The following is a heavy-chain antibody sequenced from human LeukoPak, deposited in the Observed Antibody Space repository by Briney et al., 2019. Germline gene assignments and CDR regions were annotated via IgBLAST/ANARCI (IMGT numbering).Heavy chain of an antibody. D-gene: IGHD3-10*01. V-gene: IGHV4-4*02. J-gene: IGHJ3*02. Sequence: SGTLSLTCAVSGGSISSSNWWSWVRQPPGKGLEWIGEIYHSGSTNYNPSLKSRVTISVDKSKNQFSLKLSSVTAADTAVYYCARGREFLWFGAFSFDAFDIWGQGTMVTVSS. CDR2: IYHSGST. CDR1: GGSISSSNW. CDR3: ARGREFLWFGAFSFDAFDI.